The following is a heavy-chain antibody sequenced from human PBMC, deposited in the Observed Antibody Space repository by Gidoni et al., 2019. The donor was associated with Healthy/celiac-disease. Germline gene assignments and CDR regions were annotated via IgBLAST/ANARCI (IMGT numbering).Heavy chain of an antibody. CDR1: GGSISSGDYY. V-gene: IGHV4-30-4*01. CDR3: ARDHLTRYCSSTSCSSNWFDP. D-gene: IGHD2-2*01. J-gene: IGHJ5*02. Sequence: QVQLQESGPGLVKPSQTLSLTCTVSGGSISSGDYYWSWIRQPPGKGLEWIGYIYYSGSTYYNPSLKSRVTISVDTSKNQFSLKLSSVTAADTAVYYCARDHLTRYCSSTSCSSNWFDPWGQGTLVTVSS. CDR2: IYYSGST.